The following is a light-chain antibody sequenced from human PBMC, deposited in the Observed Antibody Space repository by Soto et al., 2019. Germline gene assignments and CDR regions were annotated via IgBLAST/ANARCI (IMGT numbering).Light chain of an antibody. CDR2: EVN. V-gene: IGLV2-14*01. CDR1: SSDVGGYNY. Sequence: QSALTQPASVSGSPGQSITISCTGTSSDVGGYNYVSWYQQHPGKAPKLMMYEVNNRPSGVSDRFSGSKSGNTASLTISGLQAEDEDDYYCTSYTSSSTYVFGTGTKLTVL. CDR3: TSYTSSSTYV. J-gene: IGLJ1*01.